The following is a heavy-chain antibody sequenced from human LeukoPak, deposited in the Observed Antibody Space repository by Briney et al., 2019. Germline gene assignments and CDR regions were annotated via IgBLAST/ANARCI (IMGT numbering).Heavy chain of an antibody. V-gene: IGHV4-59*08. CDR1: GGSINAYY. Sequence: PSETLSLTCTVSGGSINAYYWSWIRQPPGKGLEWIAYVRDNGENNYNPSLKSRVAISVDTANNQISLRLNFVTAADTAIYYCARHPVNTAAFDIWGLGTMVSVSS. CDR2: VRDNGEN. CDR3: ARHPVNTAAFDI. D-gene: IGHD5-18*01. J-gene: IGHJ3*02.